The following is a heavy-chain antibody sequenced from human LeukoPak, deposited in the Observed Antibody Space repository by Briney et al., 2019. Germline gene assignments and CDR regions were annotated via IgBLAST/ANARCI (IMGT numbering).Heavy chain of an antibody. V-gene: IGHV3-11*04. CDR1: GFTLSDYY. Sequence: GGSLRLSCAASGFTLSDYYMTWIRQAPGKGLGWVSYITPAGTTYYPDSVKGRFTISRDNAKTSLYLQMSNLRADDTAVYYCARDLGPHRSSPNSGAFDIWGQGTMVTVSS. CDR2: ITPAGTT. CDR3: ARDLGPHRSSPNSGAFDI. D-gene: IGHD6-6*01. J-gene: IGHJ3*02.